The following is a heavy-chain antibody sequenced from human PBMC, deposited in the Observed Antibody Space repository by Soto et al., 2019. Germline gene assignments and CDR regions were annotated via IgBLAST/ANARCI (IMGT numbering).Heavy chain of an antibody. Sequence: QVQLQESGPGLVKPSQTLSLTCTVSGGSISSGGYYWSWIRQHPGKGLEWIGYIYYSGSTYYNPSLKSRVTISVDTSKNQFSLELSSVTAADTAVYYWARWGTIFGVVIMNNWFDPWGQGTLVTVSS. J-gene: IGHJ5*02. CDR1: GGSISSGGYY. CDR3: ARWGTIFGVVIMNNWFDP. D-gene: IGHD3-3*01. CDR2: IYYSGST. V-gene: IGHV4-31*03.